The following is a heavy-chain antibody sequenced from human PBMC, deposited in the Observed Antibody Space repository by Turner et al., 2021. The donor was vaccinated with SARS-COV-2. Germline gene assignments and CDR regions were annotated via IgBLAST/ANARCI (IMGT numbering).Heavy chain of an antibody. CDR2: IILILGIA. V-gene: IGHV1-69*04. CDR1: RGTFSSYA. D-gene: IGHD6-13*01. CDR3: ASLYQGIAAAAISWFDP. J-gene: IGHJ5*02. Sequence: QVQLVQSGAEEEKPGSSGKGSCTASRGTFSSYAISWVRQAPGQGLEWMGRIILILGIANDAQKFHGRVTITGDKSTSKAYMELSSLRSEDTAVYYCASLYQGIAAAAISWFDPWGQGTLVTVSS.